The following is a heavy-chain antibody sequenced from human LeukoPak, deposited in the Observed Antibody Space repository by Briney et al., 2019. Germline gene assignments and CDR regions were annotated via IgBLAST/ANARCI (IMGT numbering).Heavy chain of an antibody. CDR1: GGSFSGYY. CDR2: INHSGST. CDR3: ARGRGFYFDH. Sequence: PSETLSLTCAVYGGSFSGYYWSWIRQPPGKGLEWIGEINHSGSTNYNPSLKSRVTISVDTSKNQFSLKLSSVTAADTAVYYCARGRGFYFDHWGQGTLVTVSS. V-gene: IGHV4-34*01. J-gene: IGHJ4*02. D-gene: IGHD3-10*01.